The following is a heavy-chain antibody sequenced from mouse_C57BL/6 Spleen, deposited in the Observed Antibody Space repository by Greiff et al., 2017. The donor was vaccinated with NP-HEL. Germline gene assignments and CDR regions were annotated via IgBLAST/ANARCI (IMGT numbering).Heavy chain of an antibody. J-gene: IGHJ3*01. D-gene: IGHD2-1*01. V-gene: IGHV5-4*01. CDR3: AREDGNYGLFAY. CDR2: ISDGGSYT. Sequence: EVKLVESGGGLVKPGGSLKLSCAASGFTFSSYAMSWVRQTPEKRLEWVATISDGGSYTYYPDNVKGRFTISRDNAKNNLYLQMSHLKSEDTAMYYCAREDGNYGLFAYWGQGTLVTVSA. CDR1: GFTFSSYA.